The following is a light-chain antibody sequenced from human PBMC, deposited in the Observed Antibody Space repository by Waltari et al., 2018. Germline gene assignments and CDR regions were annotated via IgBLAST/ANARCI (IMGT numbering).Light chain of an antibody. CDR3: ASFTGNVV. V-gene: IGLV2-14*03. J-gene: IGLJ2*01. Sequence: QSALTQPASVSGSPGPSITISCPGTSSDVGGYNYVSWYQQHPGKAPKLLIYDVDYRPSWVSNRFSGSKTVNTASLTISGLQAVDEAVYYCASFTGNVVFGGGTKLTVL. CDR2: DVD. CDR1: SSDVGGYNY.